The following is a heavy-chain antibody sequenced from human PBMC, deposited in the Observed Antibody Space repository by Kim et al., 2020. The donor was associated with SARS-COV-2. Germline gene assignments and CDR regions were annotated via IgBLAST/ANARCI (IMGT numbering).Heavy chain of an antibody. D-gene: IGHD3-10*01. CDR1: GFTFSSYS. CDR2: ISSSSYI. Sequence: GGSLRLSCAASGFTFSSYSMNWVRQAPGKGLEWVSSISSSSYIYYADSVKGRFTISRDNAKNSLYLQMNSLRAEDTAVYYCARAPQYYYGSGSYYTGLYYYYYYMDVWGKGTTVTVSS. CDR3: ARAPQYYYGSGSYYTGLYYYYYYMDV. V-gene: IGHV3-21*01. J-gene: IGHJ6*03.